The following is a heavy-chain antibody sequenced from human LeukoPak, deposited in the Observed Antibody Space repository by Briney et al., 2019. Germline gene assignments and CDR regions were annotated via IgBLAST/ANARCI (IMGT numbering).Heavy chain of an antibody. CDR1: GFTFSSYS. CDR3: ARDRFSYGYYFDY. Sequence: GGSLRLSCAASGFTFSSYSMNWVRQAPGKGLEWVSSISSSSSCIYYADSVKGRFTISRDNAKNSLYLQMNSLRAEDTAVYYCARDRFSYGYYFDYWGQGTLVTVSS. V-gene: IGHV3-21*01. J-gene: IGHJ4*02. D-gene: IGHD5-18*01. CDR2: ISSSSSCI.